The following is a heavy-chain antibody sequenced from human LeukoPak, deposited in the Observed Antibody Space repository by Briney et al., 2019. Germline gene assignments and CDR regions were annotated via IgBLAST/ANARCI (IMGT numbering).Heavy chain of an antibody. CDR1: GGSFSGYY. V-gene: IGHV4-34*01. J-gene: IGHJ4*02. D-gene: IGHD2-15*01. CDR2: INHSGST. Sequence: TSGTLSLTCAVYGGSFSGYYWNWIRQSPGKGLEWIGEINHSGSTNYNPSLKSRVTISVDTSKNQFSLNLSSVTAADTAVYYCARGPHTLRSSHFDYWGQGTLVTVSS. CDR3: ARGPHTLRSSHFDY.